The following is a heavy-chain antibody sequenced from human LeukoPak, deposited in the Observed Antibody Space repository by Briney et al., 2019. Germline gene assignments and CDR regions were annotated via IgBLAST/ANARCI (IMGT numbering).Heavy chain of an antibody. CDR3: ARGLGDGYIHIPGAHYFDY. CDR2: VYYSGRT. J-gene: IGHJ4*02. Sequence: SETLSLTCTVSGGSISSGGYYWSWIRQHPGKGLEWIGYVYYSGRTYYNPSLKSRVSISVDTSKNHFSLNLSSVTAADTAVYYCARGLGDGYIHIPGAHYFDYWGQGTLVTVSS. D-gene: IGHD5-24*01. CDR1: GGSISSGGYY. V-gene: IGHV4-31*03.